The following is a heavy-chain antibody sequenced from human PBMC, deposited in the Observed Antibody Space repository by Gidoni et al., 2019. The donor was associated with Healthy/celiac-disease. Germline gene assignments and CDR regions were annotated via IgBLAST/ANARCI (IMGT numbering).Heavy chain of an antibody. Sequence: EVQLLESGGGLVQPGGSLRLSCAASGFTFSSYAMSWVRQAPGKGLEWVSAISGSGGSTYYADSVKGRFTISRDNSKNTLYLQMNSLRAEDTAVYYCATWNTYGSGSLNPFDYWGQGTLVTVSS. CDR3: ATWNTYGSGSLNPFDY. CDR1: GFTFSSYA. D-gene: IGHD3-10*01. V-gene: IGHV3-23*01. CDR2: ISGSGGST. J-gene: IGHJ4*02.